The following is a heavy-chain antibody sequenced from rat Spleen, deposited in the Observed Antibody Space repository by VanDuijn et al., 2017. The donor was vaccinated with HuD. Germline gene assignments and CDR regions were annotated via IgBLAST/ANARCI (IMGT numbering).Heavy chain of an antibody. CDR2: INFDGSGT. Sequence: EVQLVESGGGLVQPGRSLKLSCAVSGFTFSDYDMAWVRQAPTKGLEWVASINFDGSGTYYRDSVKGRFTISRDNAKSTLYLQMDSLRSEDTATYYCARSVFDYWGQGVMVTVSS. CDR1: GFTFSDYD. CDR3: ARSVFDY. V-gene: IGHV5-7*01. J-gene: IGHJ2*01.